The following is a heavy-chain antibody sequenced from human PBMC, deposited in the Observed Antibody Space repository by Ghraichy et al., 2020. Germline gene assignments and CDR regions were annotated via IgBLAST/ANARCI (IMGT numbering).Heavy chain of an antibody. CDR3: ARDSTEYYYDSSGPADY. V-gene: IGHV1-18*01. D-gene: IGHD3-22*01. CDR1: GYTFTSYG. Sequence: ASVKVSCKASGYTFTSYGISWVRQAPGQGLEWMGWISAYNGNTNYAQKLQGRVTMTTDTSTSTAYMELRSLRSDDTAVYYCARDSTEYYYDSSGPADYWGQGTLVTVSS. J-gene: IGHJ4*02. CDR2: ISAYNGNT.